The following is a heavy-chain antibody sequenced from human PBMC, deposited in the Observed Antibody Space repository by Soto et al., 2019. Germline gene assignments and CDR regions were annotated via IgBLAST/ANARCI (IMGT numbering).Heavy chain of an antibody. CDR3: AKHLQPPYGDYVVDY. J-gene: IGHJ4*02. CDR2: IGGSGADT. V-gene: IGHV3-23*01. CDR1: GFTFSSYA. Sequence: EVQLLESGGGLVQPGGSLRLSCVASGFTFSSYAMSWVRQAPGKGLEWVSAIGGSGADTYYAGSVKGRFTISRDNSKNTLYLQVNSLRAEDTAVYYCAKHLQPPYGDYVVDYWGQGTLVTVSS. D-gene: IGHD4-17*01.